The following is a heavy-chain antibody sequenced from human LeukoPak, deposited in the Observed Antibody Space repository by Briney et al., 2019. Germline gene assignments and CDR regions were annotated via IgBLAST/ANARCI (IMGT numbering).Heavy chain of an antibody. CDR2: IKSKTDGGTT. CDR3: TTDDYYDSSGYHLPIDY. Sequence: GGSLRLSCAASGFTFSNAWMSWVRQAPGKGLEWVGRIKSKTDGGTTDYAAPVKGRFTISRDDSKNTLYLQMNSLKTEDTAVYYCTTDDYYDSSGYHLPIDYWGQGTLVTVSS. CDR1: GFTFSNAW. D-gene: IGHD3-22*01. J-gene: IGHJ4*02. V-gene: IGHV3-15*01.